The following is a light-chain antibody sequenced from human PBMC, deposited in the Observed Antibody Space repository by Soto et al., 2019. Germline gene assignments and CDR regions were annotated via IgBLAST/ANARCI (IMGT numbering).Light chain of an antibody. CDR2: EVT. V-gene: IGLV2-14*01. J-gene: IGLJ1*01. CDR3: SSYTSINTYV. CDR1: SSDVGTYNY. Sequence: QSALTQPASVSGSPGQSITISCTGTSSDVGTYNYVSWYQQHPGKVPKLMIYEVTNRPSGVSDRFSGSKSGNTASLNISGLQTEDEADYFCSSYTSINTYVFGTGTKLTVL.